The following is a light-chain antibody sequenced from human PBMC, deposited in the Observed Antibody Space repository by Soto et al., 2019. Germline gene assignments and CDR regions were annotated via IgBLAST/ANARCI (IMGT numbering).Light chain of an antibody. V-gene: IGLV2-14*01. Sequence: QSVLTQPASVSGSPGQSITISCAGTMRDVGAYNLVSWYQQHPGRAPQLIIYEVRNRPSGISFRFSGSKSGNTASLTISGLQAEDEADYYCSSYTSKRSLIFGGGTKLTV. CDR2: EVR. CDR3: SSYTSKRSLI. CDR1: MRDVGAYNL. J-gene: IGLJ2*01.